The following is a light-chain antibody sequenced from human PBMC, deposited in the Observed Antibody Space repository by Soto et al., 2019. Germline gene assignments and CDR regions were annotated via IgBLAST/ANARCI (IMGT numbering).Light chain of an antibody. V-gene: IGKV3-20*01. Sequence: EIVLTQSPGTLSLSPGERATLSCRASQSVSSSYLAWYQQKPGQTPRLLIYGASSRATGIPDRFSGSGSGADFTLTISRLTPEDFAVYYCKQYDSSPWTFGQGTKVEIK. J-gene: IGKJ1*01. CDR2: GAS. CDR1: QSVSSSY. CDR3: KQYDSSPWT.